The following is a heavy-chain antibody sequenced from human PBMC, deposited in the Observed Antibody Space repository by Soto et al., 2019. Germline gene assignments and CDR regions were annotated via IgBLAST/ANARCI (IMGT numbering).Heavy chain of an antibody. J-gene: IGHJ4*02. D-gene: IGHD4-17*01. CDR1: GGSFSGYY. Sequence: PSETLSLTCAVYGGSFSGYYWSWIRQPPGKGLEWIGEINHSGSTNYNPSLKSRVTISVDTSKNQFSLKLSSVTAADTAVYYCARAGGATVTTNYFDYWGQGTLVTVSS. CDR2: INHSGST. V-gene: IGHV4-34*01. CDR3: ARAGGATVTTNYFDY.